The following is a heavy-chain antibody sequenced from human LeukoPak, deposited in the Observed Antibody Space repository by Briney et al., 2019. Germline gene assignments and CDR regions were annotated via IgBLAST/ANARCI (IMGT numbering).Heavy chain of an antibody. Sequence: PSETLSLTCTVSGGSINSYYWSWIRQPPGKGLEWIGYIYYSGSTNYNPSLKSRVTISVDTSKNQFSLKLSSVTAADTAVYYCARQDSSGWYGSWFDPWGQGTLVTVSS. D-gene: IGHD6-19*01. CDR3: ARQDSSGWYGSWFDP. CDR2: IYYSGST. CDR1: GGSINSYY. V-gene: IGHV4-59*08. J-gene: IGHJ5*02.